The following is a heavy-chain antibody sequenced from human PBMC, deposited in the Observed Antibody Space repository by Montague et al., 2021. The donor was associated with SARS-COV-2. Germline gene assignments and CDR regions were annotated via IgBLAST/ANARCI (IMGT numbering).Heavy chain of an antibody. J-gene: IGHJ4*02. CDR3: ARLTAGYCSGGSCYWGTGFDY. D-gene: IGHD2-15*01. CDR1: CGSTSSRSYY. Sequence: TLSLTCTLSCGSTSSRSYYWGWIRQPPGKGLEWIGYIYYSGSTYYNPSLKSRVTISVDTSKNQFSLKLSSVTAADTAVYYCARLTAGYCSGGSCYWGTGFDYWGQGTLVTVSS. CDR2: IYYSGST. V-gene: IGHV4-31*03.